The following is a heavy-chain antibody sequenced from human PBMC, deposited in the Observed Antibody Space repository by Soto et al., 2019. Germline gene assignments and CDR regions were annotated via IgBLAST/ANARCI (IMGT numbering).Heavy chain of an antibody. J-gene: IGHJ3*02. Sequence: PSETLSLTCTVSGGSISRYYWSWIRQPPGKGLERIGYIYYSGSTNYNPSLKSRDTISVDTSKNQFSLKLSSVTAADTAVYYCARADQAGDYVWGSYRYAFDIWGQGTMVTVSS. CDR3: ARADQAGDYVWGSYRYAFDI. D-gene: IGHD3-16*02. CDR1: GGSISRYY. V-gene: IGHV4-59*01. CDR2: IYYSGST.